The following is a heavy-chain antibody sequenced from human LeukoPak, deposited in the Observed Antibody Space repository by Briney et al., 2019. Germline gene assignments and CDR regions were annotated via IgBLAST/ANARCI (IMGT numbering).Heavy chain of an antibody. V-gene: IGHV3-48*03. CDR3: ARYGITMVRGVIQLNAFDI. CDR2: ISSSGSTI. Sequence: GGSLRLSCAASGFTFSSYEMNWVRQAPGKGLEWVSYISSSGSTIYYADSVKGRFTISRDNAKNSLYLQMNSLRAEDTAVYYCARYGITMVRGVIQLNAFDIWGQGTMVTVSS. D-gene: IGHD3-10*01. J-gene: IGHJ3*02. CDR1: GFTFSSYE.